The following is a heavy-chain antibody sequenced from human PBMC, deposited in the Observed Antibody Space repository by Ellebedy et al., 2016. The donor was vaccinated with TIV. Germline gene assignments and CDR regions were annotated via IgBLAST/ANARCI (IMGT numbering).Heavy chain of an antibody. V-gene: IGHV3-11*04. Sequence: PGGSLRLSCAASGFTFSDYYMSWIRQAPGKGLEWLSFITSSGHTTYYADSAKGRFTVSRDNARGSLNLQMDSLRVEDTAIYYCARGLTWSSSQAYYYHALDVWGQGTTVTVSS. CDR2: ITSSGHTT. J-gene: IGHJ6*02. CDR1: GFTFSDYY. D-gene: IGHD3-9*01. CDR3: ARGLTWSSSQAYYYHALDV.